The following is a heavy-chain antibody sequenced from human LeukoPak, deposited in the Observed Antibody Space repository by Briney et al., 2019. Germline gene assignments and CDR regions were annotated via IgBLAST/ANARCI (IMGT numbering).Heavy chain of an antibody. V-gene: IGHV4-39*01. CDR2: IYYSGST. CDR1: GGSISSSSYY. J-gene: IGHJ3*02. CDR3: ARRRSSGNYNDTFDI. D-gene: IGHD3-22*01. Sequence: SETLSLTCTVSGGSISSSSYYWGWIRQPPGKGLEWIGSIYYSGSTYYNPSLKSRVTISVDTSKNQFSLKLSSVTAADTAVYYCARRRSSGNYNDTFDIWGQGTMVTVSS.